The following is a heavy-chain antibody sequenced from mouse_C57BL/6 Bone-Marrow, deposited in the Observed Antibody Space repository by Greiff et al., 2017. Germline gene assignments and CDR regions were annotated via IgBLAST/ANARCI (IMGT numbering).Heavy chain of an antibody. Sequence: QVQLQQSGAELVKPGASVKMSCKASGYTFTSYWITWVKQRPGQGLEWIGDIYPGSGSTTYNEKFKSKATLTVDTSSSTAYMQLSSLTSEDSAVYYCARFFTVVVDYWGQGTTLTVSS. V-gene: IGHV1-55*01. D-gene: IGHD1-1*01. CDR2: IYPGSGST. CDR3: ARFFTVVVDY. CDR1: GYTFTSYW. J-gene: IGHJ2*01.